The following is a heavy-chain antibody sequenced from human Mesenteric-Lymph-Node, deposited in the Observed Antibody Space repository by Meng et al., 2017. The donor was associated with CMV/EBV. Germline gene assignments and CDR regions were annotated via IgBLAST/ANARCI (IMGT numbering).Heavy chain of an antibody. CDR1: GFTFDDYG. Sequence: GGSLRLSCPASGFTFDDYGLSWVRQAPGKGLEWVSGVNWNGGRTCYADSVKGRFTISRDNAKNSLYLQMNSLRPEDTAVYYCAKDTVSRGWFDPWGQGTLVTVSS. V-gene: IGHV3-20*04. CDR3: AKDTVSRGWFDP. CDR2: VNWNGGRT. J-gene: IGHJ5*02. D-gene: IGHD4-17*01.